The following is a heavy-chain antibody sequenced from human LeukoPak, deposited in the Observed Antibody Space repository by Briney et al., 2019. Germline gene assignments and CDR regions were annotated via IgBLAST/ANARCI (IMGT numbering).Heavy chain of an antibody. Sequence: ASVKVSCKASGATFTSYGISWVRQAPGQGLEWLARIIPVFGTTNYARKFRGRVTVSTDDSTSTAFLELSSLTPGDTAVYYCAREGEGIAAAGTLLVYFDYWGQGTLVTVSS. CDR1: GATFTSYG. V-gene: IGHV1-69*05. CDR3: AREGEGIAAAGTLLVYFDY. D-gene: IGHD6-13*01. J-gene: IGHJ4*02. CDR2: IIPVFGTT.